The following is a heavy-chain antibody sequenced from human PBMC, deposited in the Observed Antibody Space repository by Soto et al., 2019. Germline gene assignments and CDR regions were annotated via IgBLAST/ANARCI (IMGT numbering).Heavy chain of an antibody. J-gene: IGHJ5*01. D-gene: IGHD6-13*01. CDR2: INAYNGNK. V-gene: IGHV1-18*01. CDR3: ARDLGQQLFDS. CDR1: GYTFTSYG. Sequence: QVQPVQSGAEVKKPGASVKVSCKASGYTFTSYGISWVRQAPGQGLEWMGWINAYNGNKKYAQKLQGRVTMTTDTSTSTADMELRSLRSGDTAVYYCARDLGQQLFDSWGQGTLVTVSS.